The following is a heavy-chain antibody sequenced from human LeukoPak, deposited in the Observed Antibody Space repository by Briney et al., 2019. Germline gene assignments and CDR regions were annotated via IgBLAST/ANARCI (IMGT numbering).Heavy chain of an antibody. Sequence: PSGTLSLTCAVSGGSISSSNWWSWVRQPPGKGLEWIGEIYHSGSTNYNPSLRSPVTISVDKSKNQFSLTLSSVTAADTAVYYCASTLIGIAVAGTVYWGQGTLVTVSS. D-gene: IGHD6-19*01. CDR1: GGSISSSNW. CDR3: ASTLIGIAVAGTVY. CDR2: IYHSGST. J-gene: IGHJ4*02. V-gene: IGHV4-4*02.